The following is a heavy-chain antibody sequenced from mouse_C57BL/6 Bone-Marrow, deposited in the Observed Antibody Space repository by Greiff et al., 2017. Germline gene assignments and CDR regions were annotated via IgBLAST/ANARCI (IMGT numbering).Heavy chain of an antibody. CDR2: INPGSGGT. D-gene: IGHD1-1*01. J-gene: IGHJ3*01. Sequence: QVQLQQSGAELVRPGTSVKVSCKASGYAFTNYLIEWVKQRPGQGLEWIGVINPGSGGTNYNEKFKGKATLTADKSSSTAYMQLSSLTSEDSAVXFWAIDHYYGSRSWFAYWGQGTLVTVSA. V-gene: IGHV1-54*01. CDR1: GYAFTNYL. CDR3: AIDHYYGSRSWFAY.